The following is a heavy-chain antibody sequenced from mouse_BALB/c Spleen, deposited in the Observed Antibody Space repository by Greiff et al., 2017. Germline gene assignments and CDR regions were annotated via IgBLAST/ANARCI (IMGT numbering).Heavy chain of an antibody. V-gene: IGHV3-2*02. CDR2: ISYSGST. CDR3: VRVGGNWYFDV. CDR1: GYSITSDYA. J-gene: IGHJ1*01. Sequence: EVKLMESGPGLVKPSQSLSLTCTVTGYSITSDYAWNWIRQFPGNKLEWMGYISYSGSTSYNPSLKSRISITRDTSKNQFFLQLNSVTTEDTATYYCVRVGGNWYFDVWGAGTTVTVSS. D-gene: IGHD1-1*02.